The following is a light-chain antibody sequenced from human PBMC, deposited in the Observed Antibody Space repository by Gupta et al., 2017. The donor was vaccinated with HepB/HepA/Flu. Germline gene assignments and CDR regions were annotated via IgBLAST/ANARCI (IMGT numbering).Light chain of an antibody. V-gene: IGKV4-1*01. CDR3: HQYYSAPWT. CDR2: WAS. CDR1: QSLLYNSNNKNY. Sequence: DIVMPQSPASLAVSLGERATINCKSSQSLLYNSNNKNYLAWYQQKPGQPPKLLIYWASTRESGVPDRFSGSGSGTDFTLTISSLQAGDVAVYYCHQYYSAPWTFGQGTKVEIK. J-gene: IGKJ1*01.